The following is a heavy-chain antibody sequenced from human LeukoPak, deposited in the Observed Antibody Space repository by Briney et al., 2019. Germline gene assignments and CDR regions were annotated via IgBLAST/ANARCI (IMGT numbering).Heavy chain of an antibody. Sequence: SETLSLTCAVSGGSIRSNNHYWGWIRQPPGKGLEWIGSASYSGSPYYNPSLKSRVTTSVDTSKNQFSLRLSSVTATDTAMYYCARHGWDYPSGTYYTFDPWGQGTLVTVSS. D-gene: IGHD3-10*01. CDR3: ARHGWDYPSGTYYTFDP. V-gene: IGHV4-39*01. J-gene: IGHJ5*02. CDR1: GGSIRSNNHY. CDR2: ASYSGSP.